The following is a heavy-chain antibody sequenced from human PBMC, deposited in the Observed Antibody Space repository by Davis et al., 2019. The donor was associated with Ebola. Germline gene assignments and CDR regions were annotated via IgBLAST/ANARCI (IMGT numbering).Heavy chain of an antibody. V-gene: IGHV3-30*03. Sequence: PGGSLRLSCAASGFTFSSYGMHWVRQAPGQGLEWVAVISYDGTNKYYADSVKDRFTISRDNSKNTLYLQMNSLRVEDTAVYYCARKPGLGGSRPFDIWGQGTMVTVSS. J-gene: IGHJ3*02. CDR1: GFTFSSYG. D-gene: IGHD3-16*01. CDR3: ARKPGLGGSRPFDI. CDR2: ISYDGTNK.